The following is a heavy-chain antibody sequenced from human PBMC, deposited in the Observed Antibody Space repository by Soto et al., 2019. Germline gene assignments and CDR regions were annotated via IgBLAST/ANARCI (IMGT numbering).Heavy chain of an antibody. J-gene: IGHJ4*02. V-gene: IGHV4-59*01. D-gene: IGHD6-19*01. Sequence: SGTLSLTCTVSGGSMSGNYWSWIRQPPGKGLEWIGFIYYSGSTNYNPSLKSRVTISVDTSKNQFSLKMSSVTAADTAVYFCARGGWYVDYSGQGTLVTVSS. CDR2: IYYSGST. CDR3: ARGGWYVDY. CDR1: GGSMSGNY.